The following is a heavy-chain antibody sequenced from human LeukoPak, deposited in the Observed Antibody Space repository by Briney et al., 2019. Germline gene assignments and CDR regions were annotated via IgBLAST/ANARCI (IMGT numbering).Heavy chain of an antibody. V-gene: IGHV4-59*08. Sequence: PSETLSLTCTVSGASISSYYYSWIRQPPGKGLEWIGYFYYSGSTNYNPSLKSRVTISIDTSKNQFSLKLSSVTAADTAVYYCASSGNYYETWWEGIWGQGTMVTVSS. CDR1: GASISSYY. CDR2: FYYSGST. D-gene: IGHD3-22*01. J-gene: IGHJ3*02. CDR3: ASSGNYYETWWEGI.